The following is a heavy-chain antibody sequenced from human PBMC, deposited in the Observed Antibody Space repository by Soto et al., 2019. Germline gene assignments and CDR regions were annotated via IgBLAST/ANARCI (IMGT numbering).Heavy chain of an antibody. V-gene: IGHV3-30*18. D-gene: IGHD3-10*02. CDR1: GFTFSSYG. CDR3: AKSLFEGVAPKDYYYYYMDV. J-gene: IGHJ6*03. Sequence: GGSLRLSCAASGFTFSSYGMHWVRQAPGKGLEWVAVISYDGSNKYYADSVKGRFTISRDNSKNTLYLQMNSLRAEDTAVYYCAKSLFEGVAPKDYYYYYMDVWGKGTTVTVSS. CDR2: ISYDGSNK.